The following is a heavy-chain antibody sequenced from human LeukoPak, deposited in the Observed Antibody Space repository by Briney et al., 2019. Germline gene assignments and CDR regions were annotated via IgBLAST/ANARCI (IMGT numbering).Heavy chain of an antibody. J-gene: IGHJ4*02. D-gene: IGHD3-22*01. CDR1: GGSFSGYY. CDR3: ARVGYYYDSSGYHPN. Sequence: PSETLSLTCTVSGGSFSGYYWSWIRQPPGKGLEWIGEINHSGSTNYNPSLKSRVTISVDTSKNQFSLKLSSVTAADTAVYYCARVGYYYDSSGYHPNWGQGTLVTVSS. CDR2: INHSGST. V-gene: IGHV4-34*01.